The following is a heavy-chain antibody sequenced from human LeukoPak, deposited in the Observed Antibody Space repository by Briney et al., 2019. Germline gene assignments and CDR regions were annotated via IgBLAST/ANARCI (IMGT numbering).Heavy chain of an antibody. CDR1: GGSFSGYY. D-gene: IGHD3-10*01. Sequence: SETLSLTCAVYGGSFSGYYWSWIRQPPGKGLEWIGEINHSGSTNYNPSLKSRVTISVDTSKNQFSLKLSSVTAADTAVYYCARVNYYGSGSYRNPYYYYGMDVWGQGTTVTVSS. V-gene: IGHV4-34*01. CDR3: ARVNYYGSGSYRNPYYYYGMDV. CDR2: INHSGST. J-gene: IGHJ6*02.